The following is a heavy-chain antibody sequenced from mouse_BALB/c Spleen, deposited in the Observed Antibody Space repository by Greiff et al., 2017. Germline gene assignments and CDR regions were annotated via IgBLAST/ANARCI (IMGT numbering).Heavy chain of an antibody. CDR1: GYTFTSYY. D-gene: IGHD2-14*01. CDR2: INPSNGGT. Sequence: VQLQQSGPELVKPGASVKLSCKASGYTFTSYYMYWVKQRPGQGLEWIGEINPSNGGTNFNEKFKSKATLTVDKSSSTAYMQLSSLTSEDSAVYYCTRLAYYRYDGAMDYWGQGTSVTVSS. CDR3: TRLAYYRYDGAMDY. V-gene: IGHV1S81*02. J-gene: IGHJ4*01.